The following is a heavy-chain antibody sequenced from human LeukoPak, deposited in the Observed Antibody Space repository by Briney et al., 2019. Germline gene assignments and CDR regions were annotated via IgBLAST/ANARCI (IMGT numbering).Heavy chain of an antibody. V-gene: IGHV1-18*01. CDR2: INTYNGKT. CDR1: GYALDRFG. Sequence: GASVKVSCKASGYALDRFGISWVRQAPGQGLEWLGWINTYNGKTKYGENFQGRVTLTTDTSTSTVYMELTSLRSDDTAVYFCARDTPQHLKRFDYWGQGTLLTVSS. J-gene: IGHJ4*02. D-gene: IGHD1-1*01. CDR3: ARDTPQHLKRFDY.